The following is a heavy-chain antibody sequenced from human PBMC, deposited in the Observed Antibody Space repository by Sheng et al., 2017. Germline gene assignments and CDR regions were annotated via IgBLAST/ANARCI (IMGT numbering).Heavy chain of an antibody. D-gene: IGHD6-13*01. J-gene: IGHJ3*02. CDR2: ISSSSSTI. CDR1: GFTFSSYS. CDR3: ARDPGYSSSDAFDI. V-gene: IGHV3-48*01. Sequence: EVQLVESGGGLVQPGGSLRLSCEASGFTFSSYSMNWVRQAPGKGLEWVSYISSSSSTIYYADSVKGRFTISRDNAKNSLYLQMNSLRAEDTAVYYCARDPGYSSSDAFDIWGQGTMVTVSS.